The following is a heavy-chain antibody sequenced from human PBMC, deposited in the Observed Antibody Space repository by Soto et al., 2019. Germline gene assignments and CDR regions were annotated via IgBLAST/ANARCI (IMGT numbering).Heavy chain of an antibody. CDR1: GGSFSGYY. Sequence: SETLSLTCAVYGGSFSGYYWSWIRQPPGKGLEWIGEINHSGSTNYNPSLKSRVTISVDTSKNQFSLKLSSVTAADTAVYYCARGPGSGWYWGFDVVNWFDPWGQGTLLTVSS. D-gene: IGHD6-19*01. J-gene: IGHJ5*02. CDR2: INHSGST. V-gene: IGHV4-34*01. CDR3: ARGPGSGWYWGFDVVNWFDP.